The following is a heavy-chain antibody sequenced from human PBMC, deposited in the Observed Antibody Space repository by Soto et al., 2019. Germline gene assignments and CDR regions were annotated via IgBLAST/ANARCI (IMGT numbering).Heavy chain of an antibody. Sequence: TLSLTCTVSGGSINSGGYYWNWIRQHPGKGLEWIGYIYYSGSTYYNPSLKSRVTMSVDTSKNEFSLKLSSVTAADTAVYYCARAGGYCSGSKRYHDAFDIRGKGAMLT. CDR2: IYYSGST. CDR1: GGSINSGGYY. J-gene: IGHJ3*02. CDR3: ARAGGYCSGSKRYHDAFDI. D-gene: IGHD2-15*01. V-gene: IGHV4-31*03.